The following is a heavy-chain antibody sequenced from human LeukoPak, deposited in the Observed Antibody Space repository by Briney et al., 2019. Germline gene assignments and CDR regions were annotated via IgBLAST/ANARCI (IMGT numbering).Heavy chain of an antibody. J-gene: IGHJ2*01. Sequence: SETLSLTCTVSGGSISSSGYYWGWIRQPPGKGLEWIGSIYYSGSTYYNPSLKSRVTLSVDTSKNQFSLKLSSVTAADTAVYYCARLLIVVVSEYFDLWGRGTLVTVSS. CDR3: ARLLIVVVSEYFDL. D-gene: IGHD3-22*01. CDR2: IYYSGST. V-gene: IGHV4-39*01. CDR1: GGSISSSGYY.